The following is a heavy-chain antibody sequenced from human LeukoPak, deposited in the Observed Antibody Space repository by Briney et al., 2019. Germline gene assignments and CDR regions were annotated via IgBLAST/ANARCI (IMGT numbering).Heavy chain of an antibody. CDR3: AREAGLGVRYFDWLIDY. J-gene: IGHJ4*02. D-gene: IGHD3-9*01. CDR1: GFTFSSYG. V-gene: IGHV3-33*01. Sequence: AGGSLRLSCAASGFTFSSYGMHWVRQAPGKGLEWVAVIWYDGSNKYYADSVKGRFTISRDNSKNTLYLQMNSLRAEDTAVYYCAREAGLGVRYFDWLIDYWGQGTLVTVSS. CDR2: IWYDGSNK.